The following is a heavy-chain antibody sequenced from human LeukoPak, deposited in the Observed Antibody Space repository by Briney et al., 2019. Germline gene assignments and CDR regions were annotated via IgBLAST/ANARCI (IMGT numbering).Heavy chain of an antibody. Sequence: SETLSLTCTVSGGSISSYYWSWIRQPAGKGLERIGRIYTSGSTNYNPSLKSRVTMSVDTSKNQFSLKLSSVTAADTAVYYCARDAPYYYDSSGFLVYAFDIWGQGTMVTVSS. J-gene: IGHJ3*02. CDR1: GGSISSYY. V-gene: IGHV4-4*07. D-gene: IGHD3-22*01. CDR2: IYTSGST. CDR3: ARDAPYYYDSSGFLVYAFDI.